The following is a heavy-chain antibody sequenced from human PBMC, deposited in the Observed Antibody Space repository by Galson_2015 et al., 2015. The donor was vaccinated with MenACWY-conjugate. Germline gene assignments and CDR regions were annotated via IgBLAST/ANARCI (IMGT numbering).Heavy chain of an antibody. CDR3: AGTNYYGSGSYPTEFDY. J-gene: IGHJ4*02. D-gene: IGHD3-10*01. CDR1: GFTFSSYA. V-gene: IGHV3-30*04. Sequence: SLRLSCAASGFTFSSYAMHWVRQAPGKGLEWEAVISYDGSNKYYADSVKGRLTISRDNSKNTLYLQMNSLTAEDTAVYYCAGTNYYGSGSYPTEFDYWGQGTLVTVSS. CDR2: ISYDGSNK.